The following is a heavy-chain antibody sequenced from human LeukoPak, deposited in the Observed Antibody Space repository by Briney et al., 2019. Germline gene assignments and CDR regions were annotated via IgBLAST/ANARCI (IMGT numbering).Heavy chain of an antibody. D-gene: IGHD7-27*01. CDR3: ARDQYGEFDY. J-gene: IGHJ4*02. V-gene: IGHV4-34*01. CDR1: GGSFSGYY. Sequence: SETLSLTCAVYGGSFSGYYWSWIRQPPGKGLEWIGEINHSGSTNYNPSLKSRVTISVDTSKNQFSLKLSSVTAADTAVYYCARDQYGEFDYWGQGTLVTVSS. CDR2: INHSGST.